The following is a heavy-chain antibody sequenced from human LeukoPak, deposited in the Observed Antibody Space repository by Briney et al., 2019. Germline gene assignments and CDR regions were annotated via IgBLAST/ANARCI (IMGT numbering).Heavy chain of an antibody. CDR3: ARRGAVAGTFDY. J-gene: IGHJ4*02. CDR1: GGSFSGYY. CDR2: INHSGST. Sequence: KPSETLSLTCAVYGGSFSGYYWSWIRQPPGKGLEWIGEINHSGSTNYNPSLKSRVTISVDTSKNQFSLKLSSVTAADTAVYYCARRGAVAGTFDYWGQGTLVTVSS. V-gene: IGHV4-34*01. D-gene: IGHD6-19*01.